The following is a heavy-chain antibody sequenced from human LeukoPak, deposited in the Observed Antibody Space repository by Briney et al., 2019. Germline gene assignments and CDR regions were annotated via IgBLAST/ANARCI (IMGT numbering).Heavy chain of an antibody. D-gene: IGHD6-19*01. CDR2: INPNSGGT. Sequence: ASVKVSCQASGYTFTGYYIHWVRQAPGQGLEWMGRINPNSGGTNYAQKFQGRVTMTRDTSISTVYMELSRLRSDDTAVYYCARGSYSSGWYGPGVDYWGQGTLVTVSS. CDR1: GYTFTGYY. V-gene: IGHV1-2*06. J-gene: IGHJ4*02. CDR3: ARGSYSSGWYGPGVDY.